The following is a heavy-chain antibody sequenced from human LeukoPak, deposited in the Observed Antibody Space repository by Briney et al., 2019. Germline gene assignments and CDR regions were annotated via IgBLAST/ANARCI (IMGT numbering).Heavy chain of an antibody. CDR3: ARRYCSSTSCWWDWFDP. CDR1: GGSISSYY. V-gene: IGHV4-4*07. Sequence: SETLPLTCTVSGGSISSYYWSWIRQPAGKGLEWIGRIYTSGSTNYNPSLKSRVTMSVDTSKNQFSLKLSSVTAADTAVYYCARRYCSSTSCWWDWFDPWGQGTLVTVSS. D-gene: IGHD2-2*01. J-gene: IGHJ5*02. CDR2: IYTSGST.